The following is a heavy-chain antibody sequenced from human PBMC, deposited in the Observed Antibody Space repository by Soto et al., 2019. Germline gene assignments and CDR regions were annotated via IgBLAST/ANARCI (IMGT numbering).Heavy chain of an antibody. J-gene: IGHJ4*02. Sequence: PGWSLRLSCVASGFTFSHYTLNWVRRAPGKGLEWVSTISDRPTGHTHYAESVRGRFTISRDDSRDTVFLQMDRLRAEDTAVYYCTTRMTAHFDYWGQGVLVTVSS. CDR3: TTRMTAHFDY. V-gene: IGHV3-23*01. CDR2: ISDRPTGHT. CDR1: GFTFSHYT. D-gene: IGHD2-21*02.